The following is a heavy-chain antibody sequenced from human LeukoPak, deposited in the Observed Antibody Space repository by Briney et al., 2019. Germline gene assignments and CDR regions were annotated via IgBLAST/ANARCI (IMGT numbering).Heavy chain of an antibody. CDR2: IKSDGSRT. Sequence: GGSLRLSCAASGFTFSSYAMHWVRQAPGKGLEWVSRIKSDGSRTDYADSVKGRFTISRDNAKNTLYLQMNSLRADDTAVYYCARELPFDYWGQGTLVTVSS. D-gene: IGHD2-15*01. CDR3: ARELPFDY. J-gene: IGHJ4*02. V-gene: IGHV3-74*01. CDR1: GFTFSSYA.